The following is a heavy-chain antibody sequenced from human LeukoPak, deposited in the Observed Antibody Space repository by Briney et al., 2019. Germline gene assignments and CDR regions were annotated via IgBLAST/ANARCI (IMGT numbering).Heavy chain of an antibody. J-gene: IGHJ6*04. CDR1: GSTFRSYS. CDR3: AELGITMIGGV. D-gene: IGHD3-10*02. Sequence: GGSLRLSCAASGSTFRSYSMTWVRQAPGKGLEWVSSISSSSYIYYADSVKGRFTISRDNAKNSLYLQMNSLRAEDTAVYYCAELGITMIGGVWGKGTTVTISS. CDR2: ISSSSYI. V-gene: IGHV3-21*01.